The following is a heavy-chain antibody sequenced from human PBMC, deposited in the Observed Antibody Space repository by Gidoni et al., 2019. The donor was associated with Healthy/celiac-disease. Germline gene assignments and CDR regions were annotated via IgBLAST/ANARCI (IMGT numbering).Heavy chain of an antibody. V-gene: IGHV3-53*02. CDR2: IYSGGST. Sequence: EVQLVETGGGWIQPGGSLRLCWAASGFTGSSNYMRWVRQAPGKGLEWVSVIYSGGSTYYAVSVKGRFTISRDNSKNTLYLQMNSLRAEDTAVYYCARVEAAAGYYYYYYMAVWGKGTTVTVSS. CDR1: GFTGSSNY. CDR3: ARVEAAAGYYYYYYMAV. J-gene: IGHJ6*03. D-gene: IGHD6-13*01.